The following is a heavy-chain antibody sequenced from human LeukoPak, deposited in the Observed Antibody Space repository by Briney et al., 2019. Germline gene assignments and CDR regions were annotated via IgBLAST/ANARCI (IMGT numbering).Heavy chain of an antibody. CDR3: AREIYYYDSSGYYFGAFDI. V-gene: IGHV3-30-3*01. D-gene: IGHD3-22*01. Sequence: GRSLRLSCAASGFTFSRNAMHWVRQAPGKGLEWVAVISYDGSNKYYADSVKGRFTISRDNSKNTLYLQMNSLRAEDTAVYYCAREIYYYDSSGYYFGAFDIWGQGTMVTVSS. CDR2: ISYDGSNK. CDR1: GFTFSRNA. J-gene: IGHJ3*02.